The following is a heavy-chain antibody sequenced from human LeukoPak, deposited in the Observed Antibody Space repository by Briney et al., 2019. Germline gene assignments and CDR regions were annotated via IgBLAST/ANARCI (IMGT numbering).Heavy chain of an antibody. CDR3: ARGYESSGYCLDY. CDR2: IIPIFGTA. Sequence: GSSVKVSCKASGGTFSSYAISWVRQAPGQGLEWMGGIIPIFGTANYAQKFQGRVTITTDESTSTAYMELSSLRSEDTAGYYCARGYESSGYCLDYWGQGTLVTVSS. V-gene: IGHV1-69*05. CDR1: GGTFSSYA. D-gene: IGHD3-22*01. J-gene: IGHJ4*02.